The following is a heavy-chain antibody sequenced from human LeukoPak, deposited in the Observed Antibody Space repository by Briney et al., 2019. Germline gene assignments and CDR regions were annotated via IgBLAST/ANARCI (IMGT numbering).Heavy chain of an antibody. CDR3: AKDRLVYCSGGSCYSSNY. V-gene: IGHV3-11*05. CDR2: ISSSSSYT. Sequence: GGSLRLSCAASGFTFSDYYMSWIRQAPGKGLEWVSYISSSSSYTNYADSVKGRFTISRDSSKNTLYLQMNSLRAEDTAVYYCAKDRLVYCSGGSCYSSNYWGQGTLVTVSS. J-gene: IGHJ4*02. CDR1: GFTFSDYY. D-gene: IGHD2-15*01.